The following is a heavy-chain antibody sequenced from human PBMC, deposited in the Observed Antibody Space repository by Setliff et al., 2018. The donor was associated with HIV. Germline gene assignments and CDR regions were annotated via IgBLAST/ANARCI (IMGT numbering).Heavy chain of an antibody. V-gene: IGHV4-39*01. CDR3: ARLGYYNLWSGYWTDT. D-gene: IGHD3-3*01. CDR2: VYCNGDT. CDR1: DFSIGATSYY. J-gene: IGHJ4*02. Sequence: LSLTCNVLDFSIGATSYYWGWIRQPPGKGLQWIGSVYCNGDTKYNPSLKSRLVISVDKTKNQFSLMLNSLTVADTAVYYCARLGYYNLWSGYWTDTWGQGKSVTVSS.